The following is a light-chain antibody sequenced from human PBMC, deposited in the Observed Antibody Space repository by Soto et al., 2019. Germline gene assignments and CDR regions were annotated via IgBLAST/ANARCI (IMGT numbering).Light chain of an antibody. CDR3: QQYNSYAT. V-gene: IGKV1-5*03. J-gene: IGKJ1*01. CDR2: AAS. CDR1: QSISGW. Sequence: DIQMTQSPSTLPASIGDRVTITCRASQSISGWLAWHQQKPGKAPKLLIYAASSLESGVPSRFSGSRSGTEFTLTISSLQPDDFATYYGQQYNSYATFGQGTKV.